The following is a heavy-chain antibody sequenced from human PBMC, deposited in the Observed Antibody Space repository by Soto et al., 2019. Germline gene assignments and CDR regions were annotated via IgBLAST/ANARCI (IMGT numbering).Heavy chain of an antibody. J-gene: IGHJ4*02. CDR1: GYTFTTFG. CDR3: ARSAPFDIYAITPVEF. CDR2: ISANNGNT. V-gene: IGHV1-18*01. Sequence: ASVNVPFKASGYTFTTFGIRWVLQAPGQGLEWLGLISANNGNTKYSQKFQGRVCLNTETSASTAYMELRSLRSDDTAVYYCARSAPFDIYAITPVEFWGQGTLVTVSS. D-gene: IGHD3-9*01.